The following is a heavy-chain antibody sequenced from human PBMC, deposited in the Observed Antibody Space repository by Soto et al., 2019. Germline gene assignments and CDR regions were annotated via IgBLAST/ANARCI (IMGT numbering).Heavy chain of an antibody. CDR2: IYYSGST. CDR1: GGSITTYY. V-gene: IGHV4-59*12. J-gene: IGHJ3*02. CDR3: ARDVGYYDSSGPIGAYAFDI. D-gene: IGHD3-22*01. Sequence: SETLSLTCTVSGGSITTYYWSWIRQPPGKGLEWIGYIYYSGSTYYNPSLKSRVTISVDTSKNQFSLKLSSVTAADTAVYYCARDVGYYDSSGPIGAYAFDIWGQGTMVTVSS.